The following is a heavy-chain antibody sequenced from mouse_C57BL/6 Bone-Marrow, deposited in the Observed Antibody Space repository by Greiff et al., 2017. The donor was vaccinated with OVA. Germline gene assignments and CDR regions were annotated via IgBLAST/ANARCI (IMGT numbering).Heavy chain of an antibody. V-gene: IGHV1-81*01. Sequence: VKLVESGAELARPGASVKLSCKASGYTFTSYGISWVKQRTGQGLEWIGEIYPRSGNTYYNEKFKGKATLTADKSSSTAYMELRSLTSEDSAVYFCAKEVLGFAYWGQGTLVTVSA. J-gene: IGHJ3*01. CDR3: AKEVLGFAY. CDR1: GYTFTSYG. CDR2: IYPRSGNT.